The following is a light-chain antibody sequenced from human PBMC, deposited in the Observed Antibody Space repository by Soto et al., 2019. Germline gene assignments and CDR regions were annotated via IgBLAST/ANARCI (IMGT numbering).Light chain of an antibody. J-gene: IGKJ1*01. CDR1: QSVSSNY. Sequence: PGERAALSCRASQSVSSNYLAWYQQRPGQAPRLLIYGASSRATGIPDRFSGSGSGTDFTLTIGRLEPEDFAVYYCQQYGNSPQTFGQGTKVEVK. CDR3: QQYGNSPQT. CDR2: GAS. V-gene: IGKV3-20*01.